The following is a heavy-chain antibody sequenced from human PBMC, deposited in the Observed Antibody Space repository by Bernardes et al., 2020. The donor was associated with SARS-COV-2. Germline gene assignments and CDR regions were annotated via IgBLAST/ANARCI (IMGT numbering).Heavy chain of an antibody. V-gene: IGHV3-72*01. CDR1: GFTFTVHY. CDR2: SRNKGDNYIT. D-gene: IGHD3-22*01. J-gene: IGHJ4*02. CDR3: GREGFYDNSGLDY. Sequence: GGSLRLSCAASGFTFTVHYMYWVRQAPGKWLEWVGRSRNKGDNYITQYAASVEGRFTISRDESRNSLFLQMDSLKTDDTAVYYCGREGFYDNSGLDYWGQGTLVTVSS.